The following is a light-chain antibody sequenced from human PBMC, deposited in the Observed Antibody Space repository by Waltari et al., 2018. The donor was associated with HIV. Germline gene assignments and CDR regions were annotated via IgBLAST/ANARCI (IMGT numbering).Light chain of an antibody. Sequence: DIQMTQSPSSLSAFVGDRVTITCRASQSLTNYLNWYQQKPGKAPKLLISAASSLQTGVPSRFSGSGSGTDFTLTISSLQAEDFATYYCQQSYNTPPTFGQGTKVELK. CDR2: AAS. CDR3: QQSYNTPPT. CDR1: QSLTNY. J-gene: IGKJ1*01. V-gene: IGKV1-39*01.